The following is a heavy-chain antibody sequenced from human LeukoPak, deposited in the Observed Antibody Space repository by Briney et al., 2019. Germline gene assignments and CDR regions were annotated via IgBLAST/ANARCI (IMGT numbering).Heavy chain of an antibody. D-gene: IGHD5-18*01. J-gene: IGHJ1*01. Sequence: ASVTVSCKASGYTLTSYYLHWVRQAPGQGLEWMAIINPSGGSTSHAQKFQGRVTMTRDTSTSTVYMELSSLRSEDTAVYYCASGVTGYFQHWGQGTLVTVSS. CDR3: ASGVTGYFQH. CDR1: GYTLTSYY. V-gene: IGHV1-46*01. CDR2: INPSGGST.